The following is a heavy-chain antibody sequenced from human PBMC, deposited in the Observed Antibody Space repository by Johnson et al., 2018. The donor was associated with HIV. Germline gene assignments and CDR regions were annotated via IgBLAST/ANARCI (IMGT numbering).Heavy chain of an antibody. CDR3: AKDRMYDYGDYGGAFDI. CDR2: IYSGGST. J-gene: IGHJ3*02. D-gene: IGHD4-17*01. CDR1: GFTVSSNY. Sequence: VQLVESGGGLVQPGGSLRLSCAASGFTVSSNYMSWVRQAPGKGLEWVLVIYSGGSTYYADSVKGRFTISRDNSKNTLYMQMNSLRAEDTAVYYCAKDRMYDYGDYGGAFDIWGQGTMVTVSS. V-gene: IGHV3-66*01.